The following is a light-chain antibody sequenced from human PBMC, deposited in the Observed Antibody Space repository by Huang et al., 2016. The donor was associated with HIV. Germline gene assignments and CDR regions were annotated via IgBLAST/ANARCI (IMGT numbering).Light chain of an antibody. CDR2: AES. J-gene: IGKJ1*01. Sequence: DIQMTQSPSSLSASVGDRVTITCRASQTISDSLNWYQQKPGKAPKLLIYAESSSQSGVPSRFSGSGSGTDFTLTISSLQPDDFATYYCQQSYSTPRTFGQGTRVEIK. V-gene: IGKV1-39*01. CDR3: QQSYSTPRT. CDR1: QTISDS.